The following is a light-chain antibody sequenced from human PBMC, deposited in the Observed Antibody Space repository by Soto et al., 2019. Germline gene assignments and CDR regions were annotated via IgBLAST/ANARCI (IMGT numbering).Light chain of an antibody. CDR1: SSNTGSNT. Sequence: LAQPPPSSGAPGQKATLPCYRNSSNTGSNTVNWYQQLPGTAPKLLIYSNNQRPSGVPDRFSGSKSGTSASLAISGLQSEDEADYYCAAWDDSLNGDNYVFGTGTKVTVL. V-gene: IGLV1-44*01. J-gene: IGLJ1*01. CDR2: SNN. CDR3: AAWDDSLNGDNYV.